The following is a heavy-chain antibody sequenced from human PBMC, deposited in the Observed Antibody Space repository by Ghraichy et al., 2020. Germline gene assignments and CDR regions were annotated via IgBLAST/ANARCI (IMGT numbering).Heavy chain of an antibody. D-gene: IGHD3-3*01. Sequence: SETLSLTCTVSGGSISSTTYYWGWIRQPPGKGLEWIGSIYHSGGTSYYPSLRSRVTISVDTSNNQFSLKLTSVTAADTAVYYCANSPPPSGYYRLRKSDWFDPWGQGTLVTVSS. CDR1: GGSISSTTYY. CDR3: ANSPPPSGYYRLRKSDWFDP. CDR2: IYHSGGT. J-gene: IGHJ5*02. V-gene: IGHV4-39*01.